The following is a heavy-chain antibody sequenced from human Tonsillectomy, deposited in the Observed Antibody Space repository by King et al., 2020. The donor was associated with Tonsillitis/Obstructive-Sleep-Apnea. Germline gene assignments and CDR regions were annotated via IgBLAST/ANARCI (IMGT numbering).Heavy chain of an antibody. CDR3: ARVSSEYSTSSDYYYMDV. Sequence: VQLVESGAEVKKPGESLKISCKGSGYSIISYWIGWVRQMPGKGLEWMGIVYPGDSDTTYSPSFQGQVTISADKSISTAYLQWSSLKASDTAMYYCARVSSEYSTSSDYYYMDVWGRGTTVTVSS. D-gene: IGHD6-6*01. CDR1: GYSIISYW. J-gene: IGHJ6*03. CDR2: VYPGDSDT. V-gene: IGHV5-51*01.